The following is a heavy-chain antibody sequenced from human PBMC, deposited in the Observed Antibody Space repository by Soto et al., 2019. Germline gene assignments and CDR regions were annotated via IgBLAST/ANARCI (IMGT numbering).Heavy chain of an antibody. CDR3: ARAGNANWFDP. D-gene: IGHD1-1*01. Sequence: QVQLQESGPGLVKPSQTLSLTCTVSGGSISGDYYWSWIRQPPGKGLEWIGYIYYSGSTYYNPSLKSRVTISIDTSKNQFSLKLSSVTAADTAVYYCARAGNANWFDPWGQGTLVTVSS. CDR1: GGSISGDYY. V-gene: IGHV4-30-4*01. CDR2: IYYSGST. J-gene: IGHJ5*02.